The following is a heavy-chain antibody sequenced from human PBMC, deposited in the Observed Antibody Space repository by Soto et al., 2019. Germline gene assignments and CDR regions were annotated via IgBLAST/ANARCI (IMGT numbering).Heavy chain of an antibody. CDR2: ITGSSSTI. Sequence: GGSLRLSCAASGFTFSTYSMSWVRQAPGKGLEWLSYITGSSSTIYYTDSVKGRFTISRDNAKNTLYLQMNSLRAEDTAVYYCAKRYQLGYSYGNDAFDIWGQGTMVTVSS. D-gene: IGHD5-18*01. J-gene: IGHJ3*02. V-gene: IGHV3-48*01. CDR1: GFTFSTYS. CDR3: AKRYQLGYSYGNDAFDI.